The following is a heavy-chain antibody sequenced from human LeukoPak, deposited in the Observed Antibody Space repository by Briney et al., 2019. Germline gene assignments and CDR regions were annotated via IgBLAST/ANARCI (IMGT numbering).Heavy chain of an antibody. CDR1: GFTFSSYS. V-gene: IGHV3-21*01. D-gene: IGHD3-22*01. CDR3: ASESYDSSGYYYV. CDR2: ISSSSSYI. J-gene: IGHJ4*02. Sequence: GGSLRLSCAASGFTFSSYSMNWVRQAPGKGLEWVSSISSSSSYIYYADSVKGRFTISRDSAKNSLYLQMNSLRAADTAVYYCASESYDSSGYYYVWGQGTLVTVSS.